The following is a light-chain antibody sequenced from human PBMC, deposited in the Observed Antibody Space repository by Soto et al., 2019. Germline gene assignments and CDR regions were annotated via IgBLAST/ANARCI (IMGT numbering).Light chain of an antibody. V-gene: IGLV6-57*04. J-gene: IGLJ2*01. CDR3: QSYDSSNVI. CDR1: SGNIASTY. Sequence: NFMLTQPHSVSESPGKTVTISCTRSSGNIASTYVQWYQQRPGSAPSTVIYENNQRPSGVPDRFSGSIDSSSNSASLTISGLKTEDEADYYCQSYDSSNVIFGGGTKLTVL. CDR2: ENN.